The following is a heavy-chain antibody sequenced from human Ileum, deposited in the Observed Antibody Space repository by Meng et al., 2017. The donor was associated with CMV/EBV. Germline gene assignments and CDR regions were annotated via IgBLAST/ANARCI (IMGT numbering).Heavy chain of an antibody. CDR1: GGSVSSSSDY. Sequence: SETLSLTCLVSGGSVSSSSDYWGWIRQSPDKGLEWIGSIYSGTTHYNPSLGSRVTISVDTSKSLVSLRLRSVTAADTAVYYCARRYCTGTRCPPVAFDIWGQGTRVTVSS. CDR3: ARRYCTGTRCPPVAFDI. D-gene: IGHD2-8*02. V-gene: IGHV4-39*07. J-gene: IGHJ3*02. CDR2: IYSGTT.